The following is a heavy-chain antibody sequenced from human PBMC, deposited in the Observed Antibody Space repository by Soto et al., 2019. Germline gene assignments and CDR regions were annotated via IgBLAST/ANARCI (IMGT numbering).Heavy chain of an antibody. J-gene: IGHJ6*02. CDR2: IYYSGST. D-gene: IGHD2-15*01. CDR1: GGSISSSSYY. V-gene: IGHV4-39*01. Sequence: QLQLQESGPGLVKPSETLSLTCTVSGGSISSSSYYWGGIRQPPGKGLEWIGSIYYSGSTYYNPSLKSRVTLSVDTSKNQFSLKLSSVTAADTAVYYCAVVVAATGDYYYYYGMDVWGRGTTVTVSS. CDR3: AVVVAATGDYYYYYGMDV.